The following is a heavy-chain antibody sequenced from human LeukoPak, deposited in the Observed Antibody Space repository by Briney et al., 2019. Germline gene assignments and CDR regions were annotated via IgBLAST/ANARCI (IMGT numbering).Heavy chain of an antibody. Sequence: GSLRLSCAASGFTVSSNYMSWVRQAPGKGLEWVSVIYSGGSTYYADSVKGRFTISRDNSKNTLYLQMNSLRAEDTAVYYCARELDGSGFDYWGQGTLVTVSS. CDR1: GFTVSSNY. D-gene: IGHD3-10*01. CDR3: ARELDGSGFDY. J-gene: IGHJ4*02. V-gene: IGHV3-66*01. CDR2: IYSGGST.